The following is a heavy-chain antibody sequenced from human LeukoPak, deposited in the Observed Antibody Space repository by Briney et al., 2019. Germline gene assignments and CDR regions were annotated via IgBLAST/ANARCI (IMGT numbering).Heavy chain of an antibody. CDR2: IYHSGST. J-gene: IGHJ5*02. V-gene: IGHV4-4*02. Sequence: SETLSLTCAVSGGSISSSNWWSWVRQPPGKGLEWIGEIYHSGSTNYNPSLKSRVTISVDKSKNQFSLKLSSVTAADTAAYYCARYSAAANWFDPWGQGTLVTVSS. CDR3: ARYSAAANWFDP. D-gene: IGHD6-13*01. CDR1: GGSISSSNW.